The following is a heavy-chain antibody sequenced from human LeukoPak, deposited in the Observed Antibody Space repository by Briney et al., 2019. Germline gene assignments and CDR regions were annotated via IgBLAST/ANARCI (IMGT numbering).Heavy chain of an antibody. Sequence: GASVKVSCKASGYTFTNSGISWVRQAPGQGLEWMGWISAYNGNTKYAQKLQGRVTMTTDTSTSTAYMELRSLRSDDTAVYYFARYYYDSSGYRIPHPNYFDSWGQGTLVTVSS. V-gene: IGHV1-18*01. D-gene: IGHD3-22*01. CDR1: GYTFTNSG. CDR2: ISAYNGNT. CDR3: ARYYYDSSGYRIPHPNYFDS. J-gene: IGHJ4*02.